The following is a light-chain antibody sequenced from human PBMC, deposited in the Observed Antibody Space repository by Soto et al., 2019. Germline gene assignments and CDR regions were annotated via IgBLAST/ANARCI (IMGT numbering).Light chain of an antibody. CDR1: TSDVGSYNL. CDR3: CSYAGSTTFV. Sequence: QSALTQPASGSRSPGQSITISSTGTTSDVGSYNLVSWYQQHPGKAPKLMIYEGSKRPSGVSNRFSASKSGNTASLTISGLEAEDEADYYCCSYAGSTTFVFGTGTKVTVL. V-gene: IGLV2-23*03. CDR2: EGS. J-gene: IGLJ1*01.